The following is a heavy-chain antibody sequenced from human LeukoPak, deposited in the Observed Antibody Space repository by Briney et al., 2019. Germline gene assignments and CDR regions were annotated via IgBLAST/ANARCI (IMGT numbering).Heavy chain of an antibody. CDR3: ARGWDSSGQMPFLY. V-gene: IGHV1-2*02. CDR2: INPNSGGT. D-gene: IGHD3-22*01. CDR1: GYTFTGYY. Sequence: GASVNVSCTPSGYTFTGYYMHWVRQAPGQGLEWMGWINPNSGGTNHPQKFQGRVTITADVSTSTAYMELISLRSEDPAFYYSARGWDSSGQMPFLYWGQGTPVTVSS. J-gene: IGHJ4*02.